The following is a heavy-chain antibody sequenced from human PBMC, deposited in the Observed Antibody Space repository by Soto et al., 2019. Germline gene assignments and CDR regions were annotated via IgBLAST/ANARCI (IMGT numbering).Heavy chain of an antibody. Sequence: PSETLSLTCTVSGGSISSGGYYWTWIRQHPGKGLEWIGYIYYSGSTNYNPSLKSRVTISVDTSKNQFSLKLSSVTAADTAVYYCARAARSYDSSGYYHPNFDYWGQGTLVTVSS. V-gene: IGHV4-31*03. J-gene: IGHJ4*02. D-gene: IGHD3-22*01. CDR2: IYYSGST. CDR3: ARAARSYDSSGYYHPNFDY. CDR1: GGSISSGGYY.